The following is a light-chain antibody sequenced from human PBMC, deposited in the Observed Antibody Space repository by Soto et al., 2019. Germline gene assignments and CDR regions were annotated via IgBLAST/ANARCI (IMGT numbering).Light chain of an antibody. Sequence: DIEMTQSPSSLSASVGETITITCRASQSISSSLNWFQHSPGQPPKLLLFAASNLHAGVPPRFSCSGSGTSISLNIRSLQPEDFATYYCQQSVNLPRTFGPGTRVEFK. CDR3: QQSVNLPRT. CDR2: AAS. V-gene: IGKV1-39*01. CDR1: QSISSS. J-gene: IGKJ1*01.